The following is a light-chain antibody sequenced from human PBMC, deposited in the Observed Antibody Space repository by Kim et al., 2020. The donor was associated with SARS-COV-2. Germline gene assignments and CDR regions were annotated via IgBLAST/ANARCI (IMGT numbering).Light chain of an antibody. Sequence: GQSVTVSCSGAVSSIESNYVSWYQQVPGRAPKLLIYRDMLRPSGVPDRFSGSKSDHSASLAITGLRSADEALYFCATWDASLSEYVFGPGTKVTVL. CDR2: RDM. CDR3: ATWDASLSEYV. V-gene: IGLV1-47*01. J-gene: IGLJ1*01. CDR1: VSSIESNY.